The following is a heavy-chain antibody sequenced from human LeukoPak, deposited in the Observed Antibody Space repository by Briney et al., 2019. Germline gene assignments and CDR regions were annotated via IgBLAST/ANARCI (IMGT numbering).Heavy chain of an antibody. Sequence: GGSLRLSCAASGFTFSSYSMNWVRHAPGKGLEWVSSISSSSSYIYYADSVKGRFTISRDNAKNSLYLQMNSLRAEDTAVYYCARPRGYIYEYDYWGQGTMVTVSS. V-gene: IGHV3-21*01. CDR2: ISSSSSYI. CDR3: ARPRGYIYEYDY. J-gene: IGHJ4*02. CDR1: GFTFSSYS. D-gene: IGHD5-18*01.